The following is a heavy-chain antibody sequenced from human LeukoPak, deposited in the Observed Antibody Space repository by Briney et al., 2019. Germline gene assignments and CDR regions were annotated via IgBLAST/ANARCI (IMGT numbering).Heavy chain of an antibody. CDR3: ARVRKGYSGYDYDYYYYMDV. D-gene: IGHD5-12*01. J-gene: IGHJ6*03. CDR2: IYSGGST. V-gene: IGHV3-53*01. Sequence: PGGSLRLSCAASGFTVSSNYMSWVRQAPGKGLEWVSVIYSGGSTYYADSVKGRLTISRDNSKNTLYLQMNSLRAEDTAVYYCARVRKGYSGYDYDYYYYMDVWGKGTTVTVSS. CDR1: GFTVSSNY.